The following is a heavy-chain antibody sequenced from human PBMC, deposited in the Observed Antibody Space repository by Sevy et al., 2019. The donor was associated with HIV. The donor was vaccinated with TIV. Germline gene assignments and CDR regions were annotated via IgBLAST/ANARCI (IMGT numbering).Heavy chain of an antibody. J-gene: IGHJ4*02. CDR2: IWYDGSNK. V-gene: IGHV3-33*01. CDR1: GFTFSSYG. CDR3: ARDGDYGDYVSYFDY. D-gene: IGHD4-17*01. Sequence: GGSLRLSCAASGFTFSSYGMHWVRQAPGKGLEWVAVIWYDGSNKYYADSVKGRFTISRDNSKNTLYLQMNSLRAEDTAVYYCARDGDYGDYVSYFDYWGQGTLDTVSS.